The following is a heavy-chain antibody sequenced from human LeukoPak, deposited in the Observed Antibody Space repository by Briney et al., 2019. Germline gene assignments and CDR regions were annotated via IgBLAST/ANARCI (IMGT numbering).Heavy chain of an antibody. Sequence: ASVKVSCKVSGYTLTELSMHWVRQAPGQGLEWMGWINPNSGGTNYAQKFQGRVTMTRDTSISTAYMELSRLRSDDTAVYYCARDALLAAPAPDAFDIWGQGTMVTVSS. J-gene: IGHJ3*02. V-gene: IGHV1-2*02. CDR3: ARDALLAAPAPDAFDI. CDR1: GYTLTELS. CDR2: INPNSGGT. D-gene: IGHD6-13*01.